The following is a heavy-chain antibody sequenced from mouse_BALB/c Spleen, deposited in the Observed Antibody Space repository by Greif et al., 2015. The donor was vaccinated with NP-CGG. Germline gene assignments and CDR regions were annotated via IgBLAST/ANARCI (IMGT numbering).Heavy chain of an antibody. Sequence: ESGPGLVKPSQSLSLTCSVTGYSITSGYYWNWIRQFPGNKLEWMGYISYDGSNNYNPSLKSRISITRDTSKNQFFLKLNSVTTEDTATYYCAKVYYDYAMYYWGQGTSVTVSS. D-gene: IGHD2-4*01. CDR2: ISYDGSN. V-gene: IGHV3-6*02. CDR3: AKVYYDYAMYY. CDR1: GYSITSGYY. J-gene: IGHJ4*01.